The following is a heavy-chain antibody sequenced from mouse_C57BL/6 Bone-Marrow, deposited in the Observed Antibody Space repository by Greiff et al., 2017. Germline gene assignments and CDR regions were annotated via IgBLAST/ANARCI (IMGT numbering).Heavy chain of an antibody. Sequence: QVQLKQSGPELVKPGASVKISCKASGYAFSSSWMNWVKQRPGKGLEWIGRIYPGDGDTNYNGKFKGKATLTADKSSSTAYMQLSSLTSEDSAVYFCARSYDYLYYYAMDYWGQGTSVTVTS. CDR3: ARSYDYLYYYAMDY. CDR1: GYAFSSSW. CDR2: IYPGDGDT. V-gene: IGHV1-82*01. J-gene: IGHJ4*01. D-gene: IGHD2-4*01.